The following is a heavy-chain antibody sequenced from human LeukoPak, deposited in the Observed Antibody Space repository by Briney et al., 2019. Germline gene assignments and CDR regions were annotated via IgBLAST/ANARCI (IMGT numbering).Heavy chain of an antibody. Sequence: ASVKVSCKASGYTFTSYGISWVRQAPGQGLEWMGWINPNSGGTNYAQKFQGRVTMTRDTPISTAYMELSRLRSDDTAVYYCAGGISGSYGGGDYWGQGTLVTVSS. CDR2: INPNSGGT. CDR1: GYTFTSYG. CDR3: AGGISGSYGGGDY. D-gene: IGHD1-26*01. V-gene: IGHV1-2*02. J-gene: IGHJ4*02.